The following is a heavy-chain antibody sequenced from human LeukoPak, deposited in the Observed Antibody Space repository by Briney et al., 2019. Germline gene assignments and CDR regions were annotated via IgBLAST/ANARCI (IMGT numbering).Heavy chain of an antibody. D-gene: IGHD1-1*01. Sequence: PGGSVRLSCVASGFAFSSYSMNWVHQAPGKGLERVSSISSSSSYIYYADSVKGRFTISRDNAKNSLYLQMNSLRAEDTAVYYCSQLERDYWGQGTLVTVSS. CDR2: ISSSSSYI. CDR3: SQLERDY. CDR1: GFAFSSYS. J-gene: IGHJ4*02. V-gene: IGHV3-21*01.